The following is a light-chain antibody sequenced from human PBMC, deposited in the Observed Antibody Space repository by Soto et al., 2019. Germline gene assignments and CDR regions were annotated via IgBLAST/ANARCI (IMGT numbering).Light chain of an antibody. CDR1: SSDVGGYNY. Sequence: QSVLTQPRSVSGSPGQSVTISCTGTSSDVGGYNYVSWYQQHPGKAPKVMIYDVAKRPSGVPDRFSGSKSGNTASLTISGLQADDEADYYCCSYAGSYTYVFGSGTKVTVL. CDR3: CSYAGSYTYV. J-gene: IGLJ1*01. V-gene: IGLV2-11*01. CDR2: DVA.